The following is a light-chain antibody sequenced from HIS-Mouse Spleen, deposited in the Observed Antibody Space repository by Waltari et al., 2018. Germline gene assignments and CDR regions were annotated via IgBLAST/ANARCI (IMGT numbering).Light chain of an antibody. J-gene: IGLJ2*01. CDR3: YSTDSSGNHRV. CDR2: EDS. V-gene: IGLV3-10*01. CDR1: ALPKKY. Sequence: SYDLTQPPSVSVSPGQTARIPCSGDALPKKYAYWYQQKSGQAPVLVIYEDSKRPSGIPERFSGSSSGTMATLTISGAQVEDEADYYCYSTDSSGNHRVFGGGTKLTVL.